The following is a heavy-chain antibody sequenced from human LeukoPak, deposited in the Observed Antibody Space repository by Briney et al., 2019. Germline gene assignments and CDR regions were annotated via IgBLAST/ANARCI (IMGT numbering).Heavy chain of an antibody. CDR1: GFTFTNDF. Sequence: GGSLRLSCAASGFTFTNDFMTWVRQAPGKGLEWVANMRVDGTDIHYVDSVKGRFTISRDNAKNSLYLQMNSLRAEDTAVYYCGTGWAVDFWGQGTLVTVSS. CDR3: GTGWAVDF. CDR2: MRVDGTDI. J-gene: IGHJ4*02. V-gene: IGHV3-7*01. D-gene: IGHD5-24*01.